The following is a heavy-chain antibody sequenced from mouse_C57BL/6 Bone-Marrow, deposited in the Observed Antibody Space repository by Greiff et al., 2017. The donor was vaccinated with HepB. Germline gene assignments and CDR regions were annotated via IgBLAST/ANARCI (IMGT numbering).Heavy chain of an antibody. Sequence: QVQLQQSGPELVKPGASVKISCKASGYSFTSYYIHWVKQRPGQGLEWIGWIYPGSGNTKYNEKFKGKATLTADTSSSTAYMQLSSLTSEDSAVYYCARPSDDYDSPYAMDYWGQGTSVTVSS. CDR2: IYPGSGNT. D-gene: IGHD2-4*01. CDR1: GYSFTSYY. CDR3: ARPSDDYDSPYAMDY. J-gene: IGHJ4*01. V-gene: IGHV1-66*01.